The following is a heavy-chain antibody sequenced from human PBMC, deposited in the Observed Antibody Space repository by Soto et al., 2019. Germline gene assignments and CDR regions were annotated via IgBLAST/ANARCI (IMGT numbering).Heavy chain of an antibody. D-gene: IGHD3-10*01. CDR1: AGSFSGYY. CDR3: ARGRHRITMVRGGFNWFDP. Sequence: PSETLFLTCAVYAGSFSGYYWSWIRQPPGKGLEWIGEINHSGSTNYNPSLKSRVTISVDTSKNQFSLKLSSVTAADTAVYYCARGRHRITMVRGGFNWFDPRGQGTLVTVSS. CDR2: INHSGST. V-gene: IGHV4-34*01. J-gene: IGHJ5*02.